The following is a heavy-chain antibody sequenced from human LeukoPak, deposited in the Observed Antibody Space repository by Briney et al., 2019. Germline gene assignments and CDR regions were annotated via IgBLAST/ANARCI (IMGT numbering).Heavy chain of an antibody. Sequence: GGSLRLSCAASGFTFSSYSMNWVRQAPGKELEWVSSISSSSYIYYADSVKGRFTISRDNAKNSLYLQMNSLRAEDTAVYYCARDLTLEMTYYDILTGYPYYFDYWGQGTLVTVSS. CDR1: GFTFSSYS. J-gene: IGHJ4*02. D-gene: IGHD3-9*01. CDR3: ARDLTLEMTYYDILTGYPYYFDY. V-gene: IGHV3-21*01. CDR2: ISSSSYI.